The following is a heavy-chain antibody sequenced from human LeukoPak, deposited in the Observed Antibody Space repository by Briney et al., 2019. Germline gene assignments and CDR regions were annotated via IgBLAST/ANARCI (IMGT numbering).Heavy chain of an antibody. CDR3: AFGASTKWSSTSCFDAFDI. Sequence: SVTVSCKASGGTFSSYAIIWLRQAPGQGLEWMGGIIPIFGTANYAQKFQGRVTITADESTSTADMELSSLRSEDTAVYYYAFGASTKWSSTSCFDAFDIWGQGTMVTVSS. CDR2: IIPIFGTA. CDR1: GGTFSSYA. J-gene: IGHJ3*02. D-gene: IGHD2-2*01. V-gene: IGHV1-69*13.